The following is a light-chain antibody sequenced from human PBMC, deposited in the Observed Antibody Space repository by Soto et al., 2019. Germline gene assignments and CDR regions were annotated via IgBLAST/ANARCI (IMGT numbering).Light chain of an antibody. V-gene: IGKV3-11*01. J-gene: IGKJ1*01. CDR2: DAS. CDR3: QQRSNWPSWT. Sequence: EIVWTPPPGTLYFSPGERATLSCRASQSVSSYYLAWYQQKPGQAPRLLIYDASNRATGIPARFSGSGSGTDFTLTISSLEPEDFAVYYCQQRSNWPSWTFGQGTKVDIK. CDR1: QSVSSY.